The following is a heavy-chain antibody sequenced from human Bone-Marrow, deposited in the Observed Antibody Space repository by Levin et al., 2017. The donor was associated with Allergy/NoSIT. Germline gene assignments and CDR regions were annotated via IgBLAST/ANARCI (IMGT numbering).Heavy chain of an antibody. D-gene: IGHD1-26*01. J-gene: IGHJ3*02. Sequence: WASVKVSCKVSGYPLSELSMHWVRQARGKGLEWMGGYEPEDGETNYAQKFQGRVTMTEDRSTNTAYMELSGLRSEDTAVYYCASERGIVNTNDAFDIWGQGTMVTVSS. V-gene: IGHV1-24*01. CDR1: GYPLSELS. CDR2: YEPEDGET. CDR3: ASERGIVNTNDAFDI.